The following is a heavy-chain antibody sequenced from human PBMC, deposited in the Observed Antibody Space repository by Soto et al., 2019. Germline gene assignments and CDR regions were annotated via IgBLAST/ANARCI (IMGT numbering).Heavy chain of an antibody. CDR1: GFTFSSYP. CDR3: ARPCLYSSNPHYYYYGMDV. D-gene: IGHD6-13*01. J-gene: IGHJ6*02. V-gene: IGHV3-30-3*01. Sequence: QVQLVESGGGVVQPGRSLRLSCAASGFTFSSYPMDWVRQAPGKGLEWVAVISYDGTNEHYADSVKGRFTISRANSKNTLYLQMNSLRAEDTAVYYCARPCLYSSNPHYYYYGMDVWGQGTTVTVSS. CDR2: ISYDGTNE.